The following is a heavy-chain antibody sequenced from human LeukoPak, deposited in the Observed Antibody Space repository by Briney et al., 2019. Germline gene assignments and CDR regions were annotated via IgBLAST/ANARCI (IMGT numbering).Heavy chain of an antibody. CDR1: GYTFTSYG. CDR3: ARASGYSGYDLDY. V-gene: IGHV1-18*01. J-gene: IGHJ4*02. CDR2: SPYNGNT. D-gene: IGHD5-12*01. Sequence: ASVKVSCKASGYTFTSYGISWVRQAPGQGLEWMGWSPYNGNTNYAQKLQGRVTMTTDTSTSTAYMELRSLRSDDTAVYYCARASGYSGYDLDYWGQGTLVTVSS.